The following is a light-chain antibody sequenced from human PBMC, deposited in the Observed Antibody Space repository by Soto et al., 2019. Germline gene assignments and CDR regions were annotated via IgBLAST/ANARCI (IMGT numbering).Light chain of an antibody. J-gene: IGKJ1*01. Sequence: EIVMTQSPATLSVSPGERATLSCRASQSVSNNLAWYQQKSGQAPRLLIYGASTRATGIPARFSGSGSGTEFTLTISSRQPEDLAVYYCQQYNWPPTWTFGQGTKVDIK. CDR2: GAS. CDR3: QQYNWPPTWT. V-gene: IGKV3-15*01. CDR1: QSVSNN.